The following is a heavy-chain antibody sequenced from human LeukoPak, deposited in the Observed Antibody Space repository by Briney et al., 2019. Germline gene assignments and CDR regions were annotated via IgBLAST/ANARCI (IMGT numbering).Heavy chain of an antibody. Sequence: ASVKVSCKTSGYSFTDYYMHWVRQAPGQGLEWMGWINPNRGGTSSAQKFQGRVTMTRDTSITTVYMEVSWLTSDDTAIYYCARADRLHGGPYLIGPWGQGTLVTVSS. V-gene: IGHV1-2*02. CDR3: ARADRLHGGPYLIGP. CDR2: INPNRGGT. D-gene: IGHD2-21*01. CDR1: GYSFTDYY. J-gene: IGHJ5*02.